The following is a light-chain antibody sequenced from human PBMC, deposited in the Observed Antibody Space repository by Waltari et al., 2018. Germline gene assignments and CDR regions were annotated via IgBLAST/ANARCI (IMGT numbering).Light chain of an antibody. J-gene: IGKJ1*01. CDR2: DAS. V-gene: IGKV1-6*02. Sequence: AIQMTQSPSSLCASVGDRVTITCRASQGIRNDLAWFQQKPGRAPKVLIYDASNLPSGVPSRFSGSGSGTDFTLTISSLQPEDFATYYCLQDHSYPWTFGQGTKVEIK. CDR3: LQDHSYPWT. CDR1: QGIRND.